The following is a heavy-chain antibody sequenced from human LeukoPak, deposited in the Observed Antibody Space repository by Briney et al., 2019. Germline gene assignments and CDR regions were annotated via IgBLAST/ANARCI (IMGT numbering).Heavy chain of an antibody. J-gene: IGHJ2*01. Sequence: GGSLRLSCAASGFTISSYDMHWVRQATGKGLEWVSAIGTAGDTYYPGSVKGRFTISRENAKNSLYLQMNTLRAGDTAVYYCARVQGLDFRWCFDLWGRGTLVTVSS. CDR3: ARVQGLDFRWCFDL. CDR2: IGTAGDT. V-gene: IGHV3-13*01. CDR1: GFTISSYD.